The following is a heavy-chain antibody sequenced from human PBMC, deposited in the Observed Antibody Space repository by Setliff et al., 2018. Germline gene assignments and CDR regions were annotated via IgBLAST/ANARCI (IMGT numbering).Heavy chain of an antibody. CDR1: GFTFSNYA. J-gene: IGHJ5*01. D-gene: IGHD5-18*01. CDR3: AKSPGRIPWFDS. V-gene: IGHV3-21*01. Sequence: PGESLKISCAASGFTFSNYAMNWVRQAPGKGLEWVASFSSRNDYIYHADSVRGRFTISRDNAKTPLYLQMDSLRVEDTAVYFCAKSPGRIPWFDSWGQGTLVTVSS. CDR2: FSSRNDYI.